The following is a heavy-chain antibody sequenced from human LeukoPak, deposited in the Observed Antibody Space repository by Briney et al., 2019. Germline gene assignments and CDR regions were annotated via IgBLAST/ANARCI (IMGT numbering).Heavy chain of an antibody. V-gene: IGHV1-69*06. Sequence: SVKVSCKASGGTFSSYAISWVRQAPGQGLEWMGGIIPIFGTANYAQKFQGRVTVTADKSTSTAYMELSSLRSEDTAVYYCARDRHGSGSYYLYFDYWGQGTLVTVSS. J-gene: IGHJ4*02. D-gene: IGHD3-10*01. CDR3: ARDRHGSGSYYLYFDY. CDR1: GGTFSSYA. CDR2: IIPIFGTA.